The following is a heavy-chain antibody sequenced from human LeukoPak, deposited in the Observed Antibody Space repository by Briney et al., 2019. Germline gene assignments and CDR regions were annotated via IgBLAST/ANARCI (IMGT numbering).Heavy chain of an antibody. D-gene: IGHD3-22*01. CDR2: ITAIFRTA. CDR3: ARHSGYHSTMYLDY. J-gene: IGHJ4*02. CDR1: GYTFTSYD. Sequence: ASVKVSCKASGYTFTSYDISWVRQAPGQGLEWMGGITAIFRTANYAQKFQGRVTITADEFMSTVYMELSSLRSEDTAVYYCARHSGYHSTMYLDYWGQGTLVTVSS. V-gene: IGHV1-69*13.